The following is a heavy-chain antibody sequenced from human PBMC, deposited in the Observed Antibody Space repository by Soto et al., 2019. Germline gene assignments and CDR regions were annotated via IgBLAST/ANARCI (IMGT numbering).Heavy chain of an antibody. CDR2: IHYSGSA. Sequence: SETLSLTCTFSGSSIIGYYWTWIRQSPERGLEWIGYIHYSGSANYNPSLNSRLTMSVDTSKNQFSLRLTSVTAADTAVYYCARTVGSGSPDFDYWGQGTLVTVSS. D-gene: IGHD3-10*01. CDR1: GSSIIGYY. V-gene: IGHV4-59*12. CDR3: ARTVGSGSPDFDY. J-gene: IGHJ4*02.